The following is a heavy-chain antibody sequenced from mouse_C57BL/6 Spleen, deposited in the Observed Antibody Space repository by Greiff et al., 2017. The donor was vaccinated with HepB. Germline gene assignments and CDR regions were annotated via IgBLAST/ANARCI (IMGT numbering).Heavy chain of an antibody. J-gene: IGHJ3*01. D-gene: IGHD1-1*01. Sequence: QVQLQQSGAELVRPGSSVKLSCKASGYTFTSYWMHWVKQRPIQGLEWIGNIDPSDSETHYNQKFKDKATLTVDKSSSTAYMQLSSLTSEDSAVYYCASPHYGSSLAWFAYWGQGTLVTVSA. V-gene: IGHV1-52*01. CDR3: ASPHYGSSLAWFAY. CDR1: GYTFTSYW. CDR2: IDPSDSET.